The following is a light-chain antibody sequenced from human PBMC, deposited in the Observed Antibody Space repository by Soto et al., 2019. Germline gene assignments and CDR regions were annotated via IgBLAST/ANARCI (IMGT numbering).Light chain of an antibody. CDR1: QGINSY. V-gene: IGKV1-9*01. J-gene: IGKJ1*01. CDR2: AAS. Sequence: DLQLTQSPSVMSASAGDRVTITCRASQGINSYLAWYQQKPGKVPKLLIYAASTLHSGVPSRFSGSGSGTEFTLTISSLQPEDFATYYCQQPNSYPRTFGQGTKVEIK. CDR3: QQPNSYPRT.